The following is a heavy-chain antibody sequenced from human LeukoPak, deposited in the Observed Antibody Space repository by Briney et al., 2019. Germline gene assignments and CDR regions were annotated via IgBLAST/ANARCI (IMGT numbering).Heavy chain of an antibody. D-gene: IGHD3-22*01. J-gene: IGHJ4*02. CDR3: AREWGSYYDSSGYDY. V-gene: IGHV1-2*02. CDR2: INPNSGGT. CDR1: GYTFTGYY. Sequence: GSVTVSCEASGYTFTGYYMHWVRQARGQGLEGMGWINPNSGGTNYAQKFQGRVTMTRDTSISTAYMELSRLRSDDTAVYYCAREWGSYYDSSGYDYWGQGTLVTVSS.